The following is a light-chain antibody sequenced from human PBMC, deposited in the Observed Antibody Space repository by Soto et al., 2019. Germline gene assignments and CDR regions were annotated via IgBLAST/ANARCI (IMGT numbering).Light chain of an antibody. V-gene: IGLV2-8*01. CDR3: CSYAGGNTLV. J-gene: IGLJ2*01. CDR1: SSDVGASNY. Sequence: QSALTQPPSASGSRGQSVTISCTGTSSDVGASNYVSWYQQHPGKAPKLMIYDVIKRPSGVPDRFSGSKSANTASLTVSGLQTEEEADYYCCSYAGGNTLVFGGGTKVTVL. CDR2: DVI.